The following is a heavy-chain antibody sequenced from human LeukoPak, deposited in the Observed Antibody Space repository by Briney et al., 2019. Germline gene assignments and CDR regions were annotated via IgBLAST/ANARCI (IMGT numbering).Heavy chain of an antibody. D-gene: IGHD1-14*01. CDR3: TRDRSRAEDD. V-gene: IGHV3-7*01. CDR1: GLTFGNYW. CDR2: INQGGSDK. J-gene: IGHJ4*02. Sequence: GGSLRLSCGVSGLTFGNYWMSWVRQAPGKGLEWVANINQGGSDKYYVDSVKGRFTISRDNANNLLYLQMNSLRGEDTAVYYCTRDRSRAEDDWGQGTLVTVSS.